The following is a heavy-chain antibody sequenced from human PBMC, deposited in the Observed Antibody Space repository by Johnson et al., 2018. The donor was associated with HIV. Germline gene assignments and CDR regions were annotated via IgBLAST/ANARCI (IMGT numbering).Heavy chain of an antibody. CDR3: AKCIWGRSLIDAFDI. J-gene: IGHJ3*02. CDR2: ISYDGNNK. CDR1: GFTFSSYG. Sequence: QVQLVESGGGVVQPGRSLRLSCAASGFTFSSYGMHWVRQAPGKGLEWVAIISYDGNNKYYADSVKGRFTISRDNSKNTLHLQMNSLRVEDTAVYYCAKCIWGRSLIDAFDIWGQGTMVTVSS. V-gene: IGHV3-30-3*02. D-gene: IGHD3-16*01.